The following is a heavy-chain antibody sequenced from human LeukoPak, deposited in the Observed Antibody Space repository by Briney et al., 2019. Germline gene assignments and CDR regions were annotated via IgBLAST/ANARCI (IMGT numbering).Heavy chain of an antibody. CDR2: ISWNSGSI. D-gene: IGHD3-22*01. V-gene: IGHV3-9*01. CDR3: ASGYYDSSGLAGVDY. CDR1: GFTFDDYA. J-gene: IGHJ4*02. Sequence: PGGSLRLSCAASGFTFDDYAMHWVRHAPGKGLEWVSGISWNSGSIGYADSVKGRFTISRDNAKNSLYLQMNSLRAEDTALYYCASGYYDSSGLAGVDYWGQGTLVTVSS.